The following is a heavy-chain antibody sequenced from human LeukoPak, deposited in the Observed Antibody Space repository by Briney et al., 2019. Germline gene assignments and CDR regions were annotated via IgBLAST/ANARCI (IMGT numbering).Heavy chain of an antibody. D-gene: IGHD3-22*01. CDR3: ARDVAGYYDSSGYYFPAFDI. J-gene: IGHJ3*02. V-gene: IGHV1-2*02. Sequence: ASVKVSCKASGYTFTGYYMHWVRPAPGQGPEWMGWINPNSGGTNYAQKFQGRVTMTRDTSISTAYMELSRLRSDDTAVYYCARDVAGYYDSSGYYFPAFDIWGQGTMVTVSS. CDR1: GYTFTGYY. CDR2: INPNSGGT.